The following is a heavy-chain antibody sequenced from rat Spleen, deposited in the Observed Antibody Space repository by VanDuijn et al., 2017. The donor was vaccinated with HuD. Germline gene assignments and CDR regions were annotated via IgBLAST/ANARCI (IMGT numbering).Heavy chain of an antibody. D-gene: IGHD1-11*01. CDR1: GFTFSRYW. Sequence: EVQLVATGGGLVQPGRSLKLSCVASGFTFSRYWRYWIRQAPGKGLDWVSSITTDGGSTYYPDSVKGRFTISRDNAESTVYLQMNSLRSEDTATYYCAKDRDGGYTFDYWGQGVMVTVSS. CDR2: ITTDGGST. J-gene: IGHJ2*01. CDR3: AKDRDGGYTFDY. V-gene: IGHV5-58*01.